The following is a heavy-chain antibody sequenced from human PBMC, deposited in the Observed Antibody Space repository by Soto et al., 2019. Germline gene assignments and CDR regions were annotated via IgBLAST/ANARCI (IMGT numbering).Heavy chain of an antibody. CDR3: ARSLKWFDP. Sequence: SETLSLTCTVSGGSISSYYWSWIRQPPGKGLEWIGYIYYSGSTNYNPSLKSRVTISVDTSKNQFSLKLSSVTAADTAVYYCARSLKWFDPWGQGTLVTVSS. J-gene: IGHJ5*02. V-gene: IGHV4-59*01. CDR2: IYYSGST. CDR1: GGSISSYY.